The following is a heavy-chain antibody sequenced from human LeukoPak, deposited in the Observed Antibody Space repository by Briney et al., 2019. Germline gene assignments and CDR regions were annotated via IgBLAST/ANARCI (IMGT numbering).Heavy chain of an antibody. Sequence: SETLSLTCAVYGGSFSPYYWSWIRQPPGKGLEWIGEINHSGTTNYNPSLKSRVTISVDTSKNQFSLRLSSVTAADTAVYYCARGGFYCGGDCYVDYWGQGTLVTVSS. CDR3: ARGGFYCGGDCYVDY. CDR1: GGSFSPYY. D-gene: IGHD2-21*02. V-gene: IGHV4-34*01. CDR2: INHSGTT. J-gene: IGHJ4*02.